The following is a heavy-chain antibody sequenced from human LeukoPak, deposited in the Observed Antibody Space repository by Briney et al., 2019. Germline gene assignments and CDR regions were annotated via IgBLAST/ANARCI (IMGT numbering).Heavy chain of an antibody. CDR3: ARGIYYDSSVGGDDAFDI. CDR2: IIPVFGRG. Sequence: GASVKVSCQASGGTFSRSAISWLRQAPGQGLEWMGGIIPVFGRGDYAQKFQGRVTITADESTSTAYMELSSLRSEDTAVYYCARGIYYDSSVGGDDAFDIWGQGTMVTVSS. J-gene: IGHJ3*02. D-gene: IGHD3-22*01. CDR1: GGTFSRSA. V-gene: IGHV1-69*13.